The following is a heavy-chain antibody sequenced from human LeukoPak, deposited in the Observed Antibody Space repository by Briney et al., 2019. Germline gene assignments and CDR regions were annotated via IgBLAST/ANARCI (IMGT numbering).Heavy chain of an antibody. Sequence: SGGTLRLSCAASGFTFSSYGVSWVRQAPGKGLEWVSGISGSGHRTYYADSVKGRFTISRDNSKSTLYLQMNSLRAEDTAVYYCAKDWGEYFDYVWGSFTSFDSWGQGTLVTVFS. J-gene: IGHJ4*02. CDR2: ISGSGHRT. D-gene: IGHD3-16*01. V-gene: IGHV3-23*01. CDR1: GFTFSSYG. CDR3: AKDWGEYFDYVWGSFTSFDS.